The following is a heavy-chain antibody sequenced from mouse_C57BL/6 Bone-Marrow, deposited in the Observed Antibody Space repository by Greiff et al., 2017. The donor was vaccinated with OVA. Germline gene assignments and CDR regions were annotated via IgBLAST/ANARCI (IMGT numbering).Heavy chain of an antibody. V-gene: IGHV10-1*01. D-gene: IGHD1-1*01. Sequence: EVQLVESGGGLVQPKGSLKLSCAASGFSFNTYAMNWVRQAPGQGLEWVARIRSKSNNYATYYADSVKDRFTISRDDSESMLYLQMNDLKTEDTAMYYCVSPTTVVATATPLWYFDVWGTGTTVTVSS. CDR3: VSPTTVVATATPLWYFDV. J-gene: IGHJ1*03. CDR1: GFSFNTYA. CDR2: IRSKSNNYAT.